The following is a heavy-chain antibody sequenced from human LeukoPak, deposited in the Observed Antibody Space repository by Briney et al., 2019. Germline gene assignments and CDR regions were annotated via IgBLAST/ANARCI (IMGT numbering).Heavy chain of an antibody. CDR2: ISAYNGNT. V-gene: IGHV1-18*01. D-gene: IGHD6-13*01. J-gene: IGHJ4*02. Sequence: ASVKVSCKASGYTFTSYGISWVRQAPGQGLEWMGWISAYNGNTNYAQKLQGRVTMTTDTSTSTAYMELRSLRSDDTAVYYCARGGGPSTGYSSSWYEVGDYWGQGTLVTVSS. CDR1: GYTFTSYG. CDR3: ARGGGPSTGYSSSWYEVGDY.